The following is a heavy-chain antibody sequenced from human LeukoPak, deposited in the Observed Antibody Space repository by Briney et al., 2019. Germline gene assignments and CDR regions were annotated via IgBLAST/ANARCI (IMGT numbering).Heavy chain of an antibody. V-gene: IGHV1-18*01. CDR2: ISTIKGNT. CDR1: GYIFTSYG. J-gene: IGHJ5*02. Sequence: GASVKVSCKASGYIFTSYGISWVRQAPGQGLEWMGWISTIKGNTNYAQRLQGRVTMTTDTSTSTAYMELRSLRSDDTAIYYCVRDIQWRFDPWGQGTLVTVSS. CDR3: VRDIQWRFDP. D-gene: IGHD2-8*01.